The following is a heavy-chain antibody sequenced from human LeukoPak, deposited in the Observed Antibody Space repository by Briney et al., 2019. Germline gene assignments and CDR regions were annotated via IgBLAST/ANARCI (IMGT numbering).Heavy chain of an antibody. Sequence: PSETLSLTCPVSGGSISSSDHYWGWIRQPPGKGLEWIGSIHYSGRTSYNPSLKSRVTISIDASKNQFSLRLNSGTAADAAVYYCARRDSPSMFDYWGQGTLVTVSS. CDR1: GGSISSSDHY. CDR3: ARRDSPSMFDY. D-gene: IGHD2-21*01. CDR2: IHYSGRT. V-gene: IGHV4-39*01. J-gene: IGHJ4*02.